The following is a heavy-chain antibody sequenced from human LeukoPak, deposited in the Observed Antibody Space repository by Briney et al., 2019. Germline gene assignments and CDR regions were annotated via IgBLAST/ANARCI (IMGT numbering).Heavy chain of an antibody. J-gene: IGHJ4*02. CDR2: MNPNSGNT. D-gene: IGHD6-13*01. CDR3: ARSIAAAGREYGY. CDR1: GYTFTSYD. V-gene: IGHV1-8*03. Sequence: ASVKVSCKASGYTFTSYDINWVRQATGQGLEWMGWMNPNSGNTGYAQKFQGRVTITRNTSISTAYMELSSLRSEDTAVYYCARSIAAAGREYGYWGQGTLVTVSS.